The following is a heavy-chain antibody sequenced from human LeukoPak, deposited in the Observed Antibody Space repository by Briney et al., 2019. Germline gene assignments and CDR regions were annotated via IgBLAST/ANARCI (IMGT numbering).Heavy chain of an antibody. D-gene: IGHD1-20*01. J-gene: IGHJ5*02. CDR1: GGSFSGYY. Sequence: PSETLSLTCAVYGGSFSGYYWSWVRQPPGKGLEWIGEINHSGSTNYNPSLTSRGTISVDTSKNQFSLKLSSVTAADTAVYYCAREALYNWNDGGFWFDPWGQGTLVTVSS. V-gene: IGHV4-34*01. CDR2: INHSGST. CDR3: AREALYNWNDGGFWFDP.